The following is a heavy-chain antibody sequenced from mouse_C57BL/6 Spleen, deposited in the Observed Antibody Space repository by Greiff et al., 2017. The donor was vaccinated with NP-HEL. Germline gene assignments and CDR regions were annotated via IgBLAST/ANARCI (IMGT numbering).Heavy chain of an antibody. J-gene: IGHJ4*01. Sequence: EVQLQQSGPELVKPGASVKISCKASGYTFTDYYMNWVKQSHGKSLEWIGDINPNNGGTSYNQKFKGKATLTVDKSSSTAYMELRSLTSEDSAVYYCARNSNYWGQGTSVTVSS. V-gene: IGHV1-26*01. D-gene: IGHD2-5*01. CDR3: ARNSNY. CDR1: GYTFTDYY. CDR2: INPNNGGT.